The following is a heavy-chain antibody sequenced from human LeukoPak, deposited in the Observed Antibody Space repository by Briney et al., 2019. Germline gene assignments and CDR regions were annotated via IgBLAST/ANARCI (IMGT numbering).Heavy chain of an antibody. CDR2: ISGSTYTT. Sequence: GGTLRLSCAASGFIFSSYGMSWVRQAPGEGLEWVSGISGSTYTTYYADSVRGRFTISRDNSRNTLYLQMNGLRAEDTAVYYCANGGDCYFSWGQGTLVTVSS. D-gene: IGHD2-21*02. J-gene: IGHJ5*02. CDR1: GFIFSSYG. V-gene: IGHV3-23*01. CDR3: ANGGDCYFS.